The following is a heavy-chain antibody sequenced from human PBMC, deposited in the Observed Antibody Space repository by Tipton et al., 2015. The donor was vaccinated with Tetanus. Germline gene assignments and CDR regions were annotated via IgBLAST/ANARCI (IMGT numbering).Heavy chain of an antibody. CDR1: GFTFSSYG. V-gene: IGHV3-30*18. CDR2: ISYDGSNK. Sequence: SLRLSCAASGFTFSSYGMHWVRQAPGKGLEWVAVISYDGSNKYYADSVKGRFTISRDNSKNTLYLQMNSLRAEDTAVYYCAKEGSGYGDYDYWGQGTLVTVSS. J-gene: IGHJ4*02. D-gene: IGHD4-17*01. CDR3: AKEGSGYGDYDY.